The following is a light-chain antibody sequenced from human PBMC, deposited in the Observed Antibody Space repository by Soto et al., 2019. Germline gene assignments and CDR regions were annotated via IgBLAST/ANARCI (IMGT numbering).Light chain of an antibody. CDR3: QQYVSTPLT. V-gene: IGKV3-20*01. CDR1: QSVSNNY. J-gene: IGKJ4*01. Sequence: EIVLTQSPATLALPPVERSTLSCRASQSVSNNYLAWYQQKPGQAPRLLIYGASSRATGIPDRFSGSGSGTDFTLTISRLEPEDFAVYYCQQYVSTPLTFGGGTKVDIK. CDR2: GAS.